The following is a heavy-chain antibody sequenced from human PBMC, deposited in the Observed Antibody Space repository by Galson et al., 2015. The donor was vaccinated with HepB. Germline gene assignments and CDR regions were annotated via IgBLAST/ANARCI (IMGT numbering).Heavy chain of an antibody. CDR3: ARSQGGIVGATTWFDP. J-gene: IGHJ5*02. D-gene: IGHD1-26*01. CDR2: IDWDDDK. CDR1: GFSLSTSGMC. Sequence: LVKPTQTLTLTCTFSGFSLSTSGMCVSWIRQPPGKALEWLALIDWDDDKYYSTSLKTRLTISKDTSKNQVVLTMTNMDPVDTATYYCARSQGGIVGATTWFDPWGQGTLVTVSS. V-gene: IGHV2-70*01.